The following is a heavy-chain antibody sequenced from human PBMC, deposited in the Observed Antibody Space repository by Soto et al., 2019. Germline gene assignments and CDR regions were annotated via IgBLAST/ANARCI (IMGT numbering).Heavy chain of an antibody. D-gene: IGHD5-12*01. CDR1: GFTFSSYG. Sequence: QVQLVESGGGVVQPGRSLRLSCAASGFTFSSYGMHWVRQAPGKGLEWVAVISYDGSNKYYADSVKGRFTISRDNSKNTLYLQMNILRAEDTAVYYCAKDGSSGYDSGLSYYYGMDVWGQGTTVTVSS. J-gene: IGHJ6*02. V-gene: IGHV3-30*18. CDR2: ISYDGSNK. CDR3: AKDGSSGYDSGLSYYYGMDV.